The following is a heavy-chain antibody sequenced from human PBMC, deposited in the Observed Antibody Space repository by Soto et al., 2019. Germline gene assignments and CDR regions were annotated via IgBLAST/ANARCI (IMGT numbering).Heavy chain of an antibody. CDR2: ISSSGST. V-gene: IGHV4-31*03. CDR3: ARSGVTGIVIPSHWFDP. Sequence: SETLSLTCTVSGDSIGGVGYWSWIRQFPGRGLEWIGCISSSGSTYYNPALNNRISLSLDTSQNQFSLKLLSVTAADTAIYYCARSGVTGIVIPSHWFDPWGQGTQVTVSS. CDR1: GDSIGGVGY. D-gene: IGHD2-21*02. J-gene: IGHJ5*02.